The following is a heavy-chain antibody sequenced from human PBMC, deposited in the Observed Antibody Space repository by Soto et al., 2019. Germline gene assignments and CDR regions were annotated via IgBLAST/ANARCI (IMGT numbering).Heavy chain of an antibody. CDR2: ISYDGSNK. D-gene: IGHD6-13*01. J-gene: IGHJ3*02. CDR3: AKGQRAAAGEDDAFDI. Sequence: GGSLRLSCAASGFTFSSYGVHWVRQAPGKGLEWVAVISYDGSNKYYADSVKGRFTISRDNSKNTLYLQMNSLRAEDTAVYYCAKGQRAAAGEDDAFDIWGQGTMVTVSS. V-gene: IGHV3-30*18. CDR1: GFTFSSYG.